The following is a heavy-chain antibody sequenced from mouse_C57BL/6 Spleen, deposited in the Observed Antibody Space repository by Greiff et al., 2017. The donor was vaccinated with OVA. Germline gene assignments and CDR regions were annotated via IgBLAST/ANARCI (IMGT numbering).Heavy chain of an antibody. CDR2: INPGSGGT. Sequence: VQLQQSGAELVRPGTSVKVSCKASGYAFTNYLIEWVKQRPGQGLEWIGVINPGSGGTNYNEKFKGKATLTADKSSSTAYMQLSSLTSEDSAVYFCARGYSNYLFAYWGQGTLVTVSA. CDR3: ARGYSNYLFAY. CDR1: GYAFTNYL. D-gene: IGHD2-5*01. J-gene: IGHJ3*01. V-gene: IGHV1-54*01.